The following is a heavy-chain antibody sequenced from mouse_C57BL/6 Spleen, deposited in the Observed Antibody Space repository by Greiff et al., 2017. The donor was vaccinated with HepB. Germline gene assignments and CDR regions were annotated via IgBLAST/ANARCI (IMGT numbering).Heavy chain of an antibody. V-gene: IGHV1-82*01. J-gene: IGHJ3*01. Sequence: QVQLQQSVPELVKPGASVKISCKASGYAFSSSWMNWVKQRPGKGLEWIGRIYPGDGDTNYNGKFKGKATLTADKSSSTAYMQLSSLTSEDSAVYFCAREGGSSYGFAYWGQGTLVTVSA. CDR3: AREGGSSYGFAY. CDR1: GYAFSSSW. CDR2: IYPGDGDT. D-gene: IGHD1-1*01.